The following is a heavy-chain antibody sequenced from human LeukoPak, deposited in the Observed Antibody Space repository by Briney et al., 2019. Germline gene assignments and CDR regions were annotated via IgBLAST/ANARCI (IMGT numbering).Heavy chain of an antibody. V-gene: IGHV1-69*01. CDR3: ARDGGFTMVRRVIPDAFDI. D-gene: IGHD3-10*01. J-gene: IGHJ3*02. CDR2: IIPIFGTA. Sequence: SVKVSCKASGGTFSSYAISWVRQAPGQGLEWMGGIIPIFGTANYAQKVQGRVTITADESTSTAYMELSSLRSEDTAVYYCARDGGFTMVRRVIPDAFDIWGQGTMVTVSS. CDR1: GGTFSSYA.